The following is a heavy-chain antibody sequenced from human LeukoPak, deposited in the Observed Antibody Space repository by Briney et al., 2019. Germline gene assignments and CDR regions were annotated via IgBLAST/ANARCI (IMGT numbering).Heavy chain of an antibody. CDR1: GFTFDDYA. J-gene: IGHJ3*02. V-gene: IGHV3-9*01. CDR3: AKDSKYDNLTGSDAFDI. D-gene: IGHD3-9*01. Sequence: GGSLRLSCAASGFTFDDYAMHWVRQAPGKGLEWVSGISWNSGSIGYADSVKGRFTISRDNAKNSLYLQMNSLRAEDTALYYCAKDSKYDNLTGSDAFDIWGQGTMVTVSS. CDR2: ISWNSGSI.